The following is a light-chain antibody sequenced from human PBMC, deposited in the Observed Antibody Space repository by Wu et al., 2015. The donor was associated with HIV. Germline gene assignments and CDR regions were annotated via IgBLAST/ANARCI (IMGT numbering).Light chain of an antibody. Sequence: IVLTQSPGTLSLSSGERATLSCRASQSVSNRNLAWYQQKPGQPPRLLIYHTLSRATGVPDRFNGGASGTDFTLTISSLEPEDFAVYYCHQRTTWPRTFGQGTKVEVK. CDR2: HTL. J-gene: IGKJ1*01. CDR1: QSVSNRN. V-gene: IGKV3D-20*02. CDR3: HQRTTWPRT.